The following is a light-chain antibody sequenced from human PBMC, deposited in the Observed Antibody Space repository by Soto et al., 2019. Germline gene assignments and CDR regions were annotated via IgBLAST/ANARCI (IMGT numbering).Light chain of an antibody. CDR1: SASVLTSYY. J-gene: IGLJ2*01. CDR3: ALYVGSGTVV. V-gene: IGLV8-61*01. CDR2: STH. Sequence: QTVVSQEPSFSVSPGETVTLTCGLTSASVLTSYYPSWYQQTPGQAPRTLIYSTHTRSSGVPDRFSGSILGNKAALTITGAQADDESDYYCALYVGSGTVVFGGRTKLTVL.